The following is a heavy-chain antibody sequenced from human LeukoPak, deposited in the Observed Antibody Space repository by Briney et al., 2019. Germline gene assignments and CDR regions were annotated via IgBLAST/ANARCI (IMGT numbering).Heavy chain of an antibody. CDR1: GGSISSYY. CDR3: AGHHPRNTVDF. CDR2: ISDIGSI. Sequence: PSETLPLTCTVSGGSISSYYWSWIRQPPGKGLEWIAYISDIGSINYNPSLKSRVTISLDTSKNQFSLKLSSVTATDTAVYYCAGHHPRNTVDFWGQGTLVTVS. J-gene: IGHJ4*02. D-gene: IGHD2/OR15-2a*01. V-gene: IGHV4-59*08.